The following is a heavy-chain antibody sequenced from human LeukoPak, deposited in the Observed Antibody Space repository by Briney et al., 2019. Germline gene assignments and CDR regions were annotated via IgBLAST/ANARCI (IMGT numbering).Heavy chain of an antibody. CDR3: AKDAPVNIVVVPAANS. CDR2: ISSSGSTI. Sequence: GGSLRLSCAASGFTFSSYEMNWVRQAPGKGLEWVSYISSSGSTIYYADSVKGRFTISRDNFKNTLYLQMNSLRAEDTAVYYCAKDAPVNIVVVPAANSWGQGTLVTVSS. D-gene: IGHD2-2*01. J-gene: IGHJ4*02. CDR1: GFTFSSYE. V-gene: IGHV3-48*03.